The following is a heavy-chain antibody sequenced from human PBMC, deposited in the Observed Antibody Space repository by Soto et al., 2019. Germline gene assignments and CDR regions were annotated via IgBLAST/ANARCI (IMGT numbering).Heavy chain of an antibody. CDR2: INHSGST. D-gene: IGHD3-10*01. CDR1: GGSFSGYY. Sequence: QVQLQQWGAGLLKPSETLSLTCAVYGGSFSGYYWSWIRQPPGKGLEWIGEINHSGSTNYNPSLKSRVTISVDTSKNQSSLKLSSVTAADTAVYYCARGSRNYYGSGRLDYWGQGTLVTVSS. J-gene: IGHJ4*02. CDR3: ARGSRNYYGSGRLDY. V-gene: IGHV4-34*01.